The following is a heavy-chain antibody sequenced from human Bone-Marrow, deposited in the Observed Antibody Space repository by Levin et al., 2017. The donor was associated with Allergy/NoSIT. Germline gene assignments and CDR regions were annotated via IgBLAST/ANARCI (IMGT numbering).Heavy chain of an antibody. V-gene: IGHV3-23*01. J-gene: IGHJ4*02. CDR3: AKFLLNYYGSGKDYFDY. D-gene: IGHD3-10*01. CDR1: GFTFSSYA. CDR2: ISGSGGST. Sequence: GESLKISCAASGFTFSSYAMSWVRQAPGKGLEWVSAISGSGGSTYYADSVKGRFTISRDNSKNTLYLQMNSLRAEDTAVYYCAKFLLNYYGSGKDYFDYWGQGTLVTVSS.